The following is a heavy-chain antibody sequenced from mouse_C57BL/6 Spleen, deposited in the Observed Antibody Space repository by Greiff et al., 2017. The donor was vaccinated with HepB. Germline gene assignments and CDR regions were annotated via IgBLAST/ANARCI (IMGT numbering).Heavy chain of an antibody. D-gene: IGHD3-3*01. V-gene: IGHV1-64*01. CDR3: ARYLGDYYAMDY. J-gene: IGHJ4*01. Sequence: QVQLQQPGAELVKPGASVKLSCKASGYTFTSYWMHWVKQRPGQGLEWIGMIHPNSGSTNYNEKFKSKATLTVDKSSSTAYMQLSSLTSEDSAVYYCARYLGDYYAMDYWGQGTSVTVSS. CDR1: GYTFTSYW. CDR2: IHPNSGST.